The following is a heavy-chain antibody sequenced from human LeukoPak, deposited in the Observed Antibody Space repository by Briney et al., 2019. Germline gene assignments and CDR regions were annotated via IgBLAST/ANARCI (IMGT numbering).Heavy chain of an antibody. J-gene: IGHJ6*03. CDR2: ITWNSDNI. CDR1: GFTFDDYA. D-gene: IGHD3-10*01. CDR3: AKSLEYGSGGYYYYYMDV. V-gene: IGHV3-9*01. Sequence: GGSLRLSCAASGFTFDDYAMHWVRQAPGKGLEWVSGITWNSDNIEYADSVKGRFTISRDNAKNSLYLQMNSLRAEDTAVYYCAKSLEYGSGGYYYYYMDVWGKGTTVTISS.